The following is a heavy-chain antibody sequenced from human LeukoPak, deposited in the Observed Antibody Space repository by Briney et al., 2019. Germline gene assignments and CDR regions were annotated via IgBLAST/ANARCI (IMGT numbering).Heavy chain of an antibody. Sequence: SETLSLTCTVSGGSISSSSNYWGWIRQPPGKGLEWIGSISYSGSASYNPSLNSRVTISVDTSKNQFSLKVRFVTAADTAVYYCATSTGSSNLGYWGQGTLVTVSS. D-gene: IGHD6-13*01. CDR3: ATSTGSSNLGY. CDR2: ISYSGSA. CDR1: GGSISSSSNY. V-gene: IGHV4-39*01. J-gene: IGHJ4*02.